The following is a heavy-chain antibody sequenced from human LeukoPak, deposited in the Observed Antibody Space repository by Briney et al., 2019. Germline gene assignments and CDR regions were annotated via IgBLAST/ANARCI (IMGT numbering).Heavy chain of an antibody. V-gene: IGHV3-9*01. CDR2: ISWNSGSI. CDR3: AKGGVVLRFLEWFDY. J-gene: IGHJ4*02. D-gene: IGHD3-3*01. Sequence: PGRSLGLSCAASGFTFDDYAMHWVRQAPGKGLEWVSGISWNSGSIGYADSVKGRFTISRDNAKNSLYLQMNSLRAEDTALYYCAKGGVVLRFLEWFDYWGQGTLVTVSS. CDR1: GFTFDDYA.